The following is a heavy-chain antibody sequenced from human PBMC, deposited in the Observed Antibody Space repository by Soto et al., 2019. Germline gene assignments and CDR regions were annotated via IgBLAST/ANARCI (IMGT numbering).Heavy chain of an antibody. V-gene: IGHV3-53*02. CDR2: TCSGGTT. J-gene: IGHJ6*02. Sequence: EVQLVETGGSRIQSGGSLRLSCAASGFTVADNYMIWVRQPPGKGLEWVSTTCSGGTTQYASSVKGRFTVSRDISKNTLYLQMNNLRAEDTALYYCARKPPSAIQGWAFGMDVWGQGTTVSVSS. CDR3: ARKPPSAIQGWAFGMDV. D-gene: IGHD2-2*01. CDR1: GFTVADNY.